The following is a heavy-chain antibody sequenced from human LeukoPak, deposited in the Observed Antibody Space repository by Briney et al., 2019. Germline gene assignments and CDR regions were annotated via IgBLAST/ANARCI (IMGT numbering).Heavy chain of an antibody. Sequence: GGSLRLSCAASGFIFSNYWMSWVRQAPGKGLDWVANIKQDGSQKFYVDSVKGRFTISRDNANNSLYLQMNSLRVEDTAVYYCARRAGGYSHPYDYWGQGILVTVSS. D-gene: IGHD4-23*01. CDR1: GFIFSNYW. V-gene: IGHV3-7*01. J-gene: IGHJ4*02. CDR3: ARRAGGYSHPYDY. CDR2: IKQDGSQK.